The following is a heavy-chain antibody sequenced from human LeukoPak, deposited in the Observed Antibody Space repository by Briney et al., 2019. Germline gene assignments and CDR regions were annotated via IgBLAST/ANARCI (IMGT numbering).Heavy chain of an antibody. CDR3: ARFGRICGTTWYFWDF. V-gene: IGHV4-31*03. CDR2: SYYSGST. Sequence: PSETLSLTRSVSGGSLSSAPYYWGWIRQHPGKGLEWIGYSYYSGSTYYSPSLKTRLTISLDTSKNQFSLRLSSVTAADTALYYCARFGRICGTTWYFWDFWGQGTLVTVSS. CDR1: GGSLSSAPYY. J-gene: IGHJ4*02. D-gene: IGHD3-3*02.